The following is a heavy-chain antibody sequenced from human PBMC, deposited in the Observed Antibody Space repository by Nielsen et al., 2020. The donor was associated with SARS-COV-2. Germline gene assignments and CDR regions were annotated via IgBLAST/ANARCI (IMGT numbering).Heavy chain of an antibody. J-gene: IGHJ4*02. CDR1: GGSISSYY. D-gene: IGHD4-17*01. CDR3: ARGGMTTVTIDY. CDR2: IYYSGST. V-gene: IGHV4-59*01. Sequence: SETLSLTCTVSGGSISSYYWSWIRQPPGKGLEWIGYIYYSGSTNYNPSLKSRVTISVDTSKNQFSLKLSSVTAADTAVYYCARGGMTTVTIDYWGQGTLVTVSS.